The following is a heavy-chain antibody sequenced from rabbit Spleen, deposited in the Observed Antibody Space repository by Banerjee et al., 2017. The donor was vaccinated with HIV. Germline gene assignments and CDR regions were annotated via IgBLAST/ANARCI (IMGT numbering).Heavy chain of an antibody. V-gene: IGHV1S7*01. Sequence: QSLEESGGGLVQPGGSLKLSCKASGFDFTSYYMSWVRQAPGKGLEWIGYIDPVFGSAYYASWVNGRFSISRENTQNTVSLQLNSLTAADTATYFCARGGGLWGQGTLVTVS. J-gene: IGHJ4*01. CDR1: GFDFTSYY. CDR3: ARGGGL. CDR2: IDPVFGSA.